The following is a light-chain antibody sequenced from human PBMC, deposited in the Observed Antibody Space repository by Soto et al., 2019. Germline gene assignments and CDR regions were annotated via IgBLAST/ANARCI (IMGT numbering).Light chain of an antibody. Sequence: PGEIAALSGRASKSVSSSYLAWYQHKPGQAPRLLIYDASSRATGIPDRFSGSGSGTDFTLTISSLQSEDFAVYYCQQYTTWPPIPFGQGRRLEI. CDR3: QQYTTWPPIP. V-gene: IGKV3-20*01. CDR2: DAS. CDR1: KSVSSSY. J-gene: IGKJ5*01.